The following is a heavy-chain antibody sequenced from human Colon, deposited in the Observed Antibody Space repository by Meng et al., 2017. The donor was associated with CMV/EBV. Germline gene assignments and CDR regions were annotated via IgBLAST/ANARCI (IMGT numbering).Heavy chain of an antibody. CDR1: GFTFSISG. CDR3: AKDKGFRYLEWSSV. CDR2: IRSDGSDE. Sequence: GESLKISCAASGFTFSISGMHCVRQAPGKGLEWVALIRSDGSDEYYADSVKGRFTISKDNSKNMLFLQMNSLRAEDTAVYYCAKDKGFRYLEWSSVRGQGTLVTVSS. D-gene: IGHD3-3*01. V-gene: IGHV3-30*02. J-gene: IGHJ4*02.